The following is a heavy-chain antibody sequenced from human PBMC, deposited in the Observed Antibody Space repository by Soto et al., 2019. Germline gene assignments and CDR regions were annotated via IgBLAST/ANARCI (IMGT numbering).Heavy chain of an antibody. J-gene: IGHJ3*02. V-gene: IGHV4-39*01. CDR3: ARSYTYYYDSSGYADAFDI. CDR1: GGSISSSSYY. Sequence: QLQLQESGPGLVKPSETLSLTCTVSGGSISSSSYYWGWIRQPPGKGLEWIGSIYYSGSTYYNPSLKSRVTISVDTSKNQFSLKLSSVTAADTAVYYCARSYTYYYDSSGYADAFDIWGQGTMVTVSS. CDR2: IYYSGST. D-gene: IGHD3-22*01.